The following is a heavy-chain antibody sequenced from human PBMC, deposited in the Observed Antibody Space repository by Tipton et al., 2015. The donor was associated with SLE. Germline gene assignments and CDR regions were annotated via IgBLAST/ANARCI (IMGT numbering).Heavy chain of an antibody. J-gene: IGHJ6*03. CDR1: GDSISSRGYY. CDR3: AGGAGGYFWRDPSSGRDD. D-gene: IGHD3-3*01. CDR2: IYYSGRT. V-gene: IGHV4-39*07. Sequence: TLSLTCTVSGDSISSRGYYWGWIRQPPGKGLEWIGDIYYSGRTYYNPSLRSRVTISVDTSKNQFSLKLSPVTAADTAVYYCAGGAGGYFWRDPSSGRDDWGKATRVTVSS.